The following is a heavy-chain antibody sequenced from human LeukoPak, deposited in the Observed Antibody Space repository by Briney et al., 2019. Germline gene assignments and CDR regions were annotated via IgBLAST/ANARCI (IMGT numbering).Heavy chain of an antibody. CDR1: GYTFTGYY. CDR3: ARVCGGGNCYPYYYYGMDV. Sequence: ASVKVSCKASGYTFTGYYMHWVRQAPGQGLEWMGWINPNSGGTNYAQKFQGRVTMTRDTSIRTAYMELSRLRSDDTAVYYCARVCGGGNCYPYYYYGMDVWGQGTSVTVSS. J-gene: IGHJ6*02. V-gene: IGHV1-2*02. CDR2: INPNSGGT. D-gene: IGHD2-15*01.